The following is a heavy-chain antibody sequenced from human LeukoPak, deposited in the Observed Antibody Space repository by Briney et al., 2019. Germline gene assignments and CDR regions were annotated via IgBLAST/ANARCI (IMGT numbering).Heavy chain of an antibody. CDR3: ARVAGYSSGRKPFDY. CDR2: IYHSGST. J-gene: IGHJ4*02. CDR1: GGSISSSNW. V-gene: IGHV4-4*02. Sequence: SGTLSLTCAVSGGSISSSNWWSWVRQPPGKGLGWIGEIYHSGSTNYNPSLKSRVTISVDTSKNQFSLKLSSVTVADTAVYYCARVAGYSSGRKPFDYWGQGTLVTVSS. D-gene: IGHD6-19*01.